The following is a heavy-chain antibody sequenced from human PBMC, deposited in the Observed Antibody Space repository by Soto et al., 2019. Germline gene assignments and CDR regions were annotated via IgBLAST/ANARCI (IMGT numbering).Heavy chain of an antibody. J-gene: IGHJ5*02. CDR1: GDSITSYY. V-gene: IGHV4-59*01. Sequence: SETLSLTCTVSGDSITSYYLSWIRQPPGKGPEWIGYIHYSGSTNYNPSLKSRVTISVDTSRNQFSLKLNSVTAADTAVYYCARGSESYYSANWFDPWGQGTLVIVSS. CDR2: IHYSGST. CDR3: ARGSESYYSANWFDP. D-gene: IGHD3-10*01.